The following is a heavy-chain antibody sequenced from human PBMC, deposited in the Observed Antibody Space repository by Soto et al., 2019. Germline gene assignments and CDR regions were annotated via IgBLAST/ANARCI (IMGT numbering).Heavy chain of an antibody. D-gene: IGHD3-10*02. V-gene: IGHV6-1*01. CDR2: TYYRSKWYN. J-gene: IGHJ5*02. CDR1: VDTVSSNSAA. CDR3: ARGVPDWFDP. Sequence: PSQTLSLTCXISVDTVSSNSAAWNWFRQSPSRGLEWLGRTYYRSKWYNEYAVSVESRLTINPDTSQNQFSLQLNSVTPEDTAVYYCARGVPDWFDPWGQGTLVTVSS.